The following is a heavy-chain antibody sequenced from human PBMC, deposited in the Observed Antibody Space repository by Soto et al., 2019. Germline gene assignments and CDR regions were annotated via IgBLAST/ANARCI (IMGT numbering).Heavy chain of an antibody. J-gene: IGHJ4*02. CDR3: TGGGVSSGPGY. V-gene: IGHV3-48*01. CDR2: INTLSTTM. CDR1: GFTFSGSS. Sequence: EVQLVESGGGLVQPGGSLRLSCAASGFTFSGSSMNWIRQAPGKGLEWISYINTLSTTMYYADSVKGRFSISRDNAKNSLYLKMTSLRADDTAIYYCTGGGVSSGPGYWGQGTLVTVSS. D-gene: IGHD3-22*01.